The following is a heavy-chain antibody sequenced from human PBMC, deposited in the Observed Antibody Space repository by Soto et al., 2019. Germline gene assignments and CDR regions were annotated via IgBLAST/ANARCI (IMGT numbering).Heavy chain of an antibody. V-gene: IGHV4-4*02. CDR1: SGSISTANW. CDR2: IYHSGST. J-gene: IGHJ4*02. Sequence: QVPLQESGPRLVRPSGTLSLTCTVSSGSISTANWWSWVRQPPGGGLEWIGEIYHSGSTNYNLSLKRRVTLSVDTSNNQFSLSLMSVTAADSAIYYCARRGGGVVLAATTPFDYWGQGALVTVSS. D-gene: IGHD2-15*01. CDR3: ARRGGGVVLAATTPFDY.